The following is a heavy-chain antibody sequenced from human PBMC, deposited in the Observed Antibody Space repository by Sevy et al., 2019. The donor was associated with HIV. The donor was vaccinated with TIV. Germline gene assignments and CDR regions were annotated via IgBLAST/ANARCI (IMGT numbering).Heavy chain of an antibody. Sequence: GGSLRLSCAASGFTFSDYYMSWIRQAPGKGLEWVSYISSSGSTIYYADSVKGRFTISRDNAKNSLYLQMNSLRAEDTAVYYCARVPAALHYDYYYYMDVWGKGTTVTVSS. V-gene: IGHV3-11*01. D-gene: IGHD2-2*01. J-gene: IGHJ6*03. CDR3: ARVPAALHYDYYYYMDV. CDR2: ISSSGSTI. CDR1: GFTFSDYY.